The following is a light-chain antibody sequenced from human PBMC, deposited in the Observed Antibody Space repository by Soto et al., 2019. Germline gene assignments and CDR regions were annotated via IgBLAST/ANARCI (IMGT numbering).Light chain of an antibody. CDR3: CSYAGSSTWV. Sequence: QCALTQPASVSGSPGQSITISCTGTSSDVGSYNLVSWYQQHPGKAPKLMIYEVSKRPSGVSNRFSGSKSGNTASLTISGLQAEDEADYYCCSYAGSSTWVVGGGTKLTVL. J-gene: IGLJ3*02. CDR1: SSDVGSYNL. CDR2: EVS. V-gene: IGLV2-23*02.